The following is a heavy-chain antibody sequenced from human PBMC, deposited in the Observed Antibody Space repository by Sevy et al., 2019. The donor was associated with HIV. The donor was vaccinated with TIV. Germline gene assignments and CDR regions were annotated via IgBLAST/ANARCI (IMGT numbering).Heavy chain of an antibody. CDR3: ARGITMMDDAFDI. V-gene: IGHV3-53*01. CDR2: IYSGGST. D-gene: IGHD3-22*01. J-gene: IGHJ3*02. CDR1: GFIVSSNY. Sequence: GGSLRLSCAASGFIVSSNYMSWVRQAPGKGLEWVSVIYSGGSTYYADSVKGRFTISRDSSKNTLYLQMNSLRAEDTAVYYCARGITMMDDAFDIWGQRTMVTVSS.